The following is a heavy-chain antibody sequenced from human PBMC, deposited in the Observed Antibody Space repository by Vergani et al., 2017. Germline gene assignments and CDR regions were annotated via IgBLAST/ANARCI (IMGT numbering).Heavy chain of an antibody. V-gene: IGHV3-33*01. D-gene: IGHD2-2*01. J-gene: IGHJ4*02. CDR3: ARETYCSSTSCLWALDY. Sequence: QVQLVESGGGVFQPGRPLRPSCAASGFTFSSYGMHWVRQAPGKGLEWVAVIWYDGSNKYYADSVKGRFTISRDNSKNTLYLQMNSLRAEDTAVHYCARETYCSSTSCLWALDYWGQGTLFTVSS. CDR1: GFTFSSYG. CDR2: IWYDGSNK.